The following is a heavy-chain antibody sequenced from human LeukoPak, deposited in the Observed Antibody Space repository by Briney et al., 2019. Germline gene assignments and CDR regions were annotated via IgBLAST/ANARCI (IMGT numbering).Heavy chain of an antibody. V-gene: IGHV4-4*02. Sequence: SETLSLTCAVSGGSISSSNWWSWVRQPPGKGLEWIGEIYHSGSTDYNPSLKSRVTISVDKSKNQFSLKLSSVTAADTAVYYCARAGGGYSSYPRLYGMDVWGQGTTVTVSS. CDR2: IYHSGST. D-gene: IGHD5-12*01. CDR1: GGSISSSNW. J-gene: IGHJ6*02. CDR3: ARAGGGYSSYPRLYGMDV.